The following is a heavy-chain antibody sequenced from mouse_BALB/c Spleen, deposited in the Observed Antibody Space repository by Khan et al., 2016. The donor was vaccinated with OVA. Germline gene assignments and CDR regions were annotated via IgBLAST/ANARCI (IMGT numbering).Heavy chain of an antibody. J-gene: IGHJ4*01. D-gene: IGHD2-3*01. Sequence: EVQLNESGPGLVKPSQSLSLTCTVTGYSITSDYAWNWIRQFPGNKLEWMGYISYSGSTNYNPALKSRISITRDTSKNQFFLQLNSVTTEDTATYYCARDGSRYNYAMDYWGRGTSVTVSS. V-gene: IGHV3-2*02. CDR2: ISYSGST. CDR3: ARDGSRYNYAMDY. CDR1: GYSITSDYA.